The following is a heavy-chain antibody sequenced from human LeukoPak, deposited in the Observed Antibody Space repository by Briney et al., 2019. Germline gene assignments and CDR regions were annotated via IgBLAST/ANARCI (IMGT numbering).Heavy chain of an antibody. CDR3: ARRGRHYDFWSGYYKRKGYFDY. Sequence: PSETLSLTCTVSGGPISSSSYYWGWIRQPPGKGREWVGSIYYSGSTYYNPSLKSRVTISVDTSKTQFSLKLSSVTAADTAVYYCARRGRHYDFWSGYYKRKGYFDYWGQGTLVTVSS. CDR2: IYYSGST. V-gene: IGHV4-39*01. CDR1: GGPISSSSYY. D-gene: IGHD3-3*01. J-gene: IGHJ4*02.